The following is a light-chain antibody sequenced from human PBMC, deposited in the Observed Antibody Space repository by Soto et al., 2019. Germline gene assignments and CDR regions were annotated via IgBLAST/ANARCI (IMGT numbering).Light chain of an antibody. V-gene: IGLV2-8*01. CDR1: SSDIGGYNY. CDR3: SSYAGNNMYVV. Sequence: QSALTQPPSASGSPGQSVAISCTGTSSDIGGYNYVSWYQQYPGKAPKLILYEVSTRPSGVPDRFSGSKSGNTASLTVSGLQADDEAHYYCSSYAGNNMYVVFGGGTQLTVL. J-gene: IGLJ2*01. CDR2: EVS.